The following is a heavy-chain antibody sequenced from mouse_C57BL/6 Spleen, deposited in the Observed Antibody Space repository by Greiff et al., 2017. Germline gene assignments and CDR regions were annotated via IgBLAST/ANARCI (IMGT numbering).Heavy chain of an antibody. V-gene: IGHV5-17*01. Sequence: EVQVVESGGGLVKPGGSLKLSCAASGFTFSDYGMHWVRQAPEKGLEWVAYISSGSSTIYYADTVKGRFTISRDNAKNTLFLQMTSLRSEDTAMYYCARTYYDYDEGFYYFDYWGQGTTLTVSS. CDR1: GFTFSDYG. J-gene: IGHJ2*01. CDR3: ARTYYDYDEGFYYFDY. D-gene: IGHD2-4*01. CDR2: ISSGSSTI.